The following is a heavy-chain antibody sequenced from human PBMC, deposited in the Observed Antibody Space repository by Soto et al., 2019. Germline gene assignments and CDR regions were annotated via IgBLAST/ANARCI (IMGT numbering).Heavy chain of an antibody. J-gene: IGHJ4*02. CDR2: IYYSGST. V-gene: IGHV4-39*01. CDR1: GGSISSSSYY. D-gene: IGHD3-3*01. Sequence: PSETLSLTCTVSGGSISSSSYYWGWIRQPPGKGLEWIGSIYYSGSTYYNPSLKSRVTISVDTSRNQFSLKLSSVTAADTAVYYCASIPYDFWSGSYTWSNYFDYWGQVTLVTVSS. CDR3: ASIPYDFWSGSYTWSNYFDY.